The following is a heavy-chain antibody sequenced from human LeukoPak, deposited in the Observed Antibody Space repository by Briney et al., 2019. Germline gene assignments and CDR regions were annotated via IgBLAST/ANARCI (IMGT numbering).Heavy chain of an antibody. V-gene: IGHV4-30-4*01. J-gene: IGHJ3*02. CDR1: GGSISSGDYY. CDR2: IYYSGHT. CDR3: ARAVIGVRGVILSLYDAFDI. Sequence: SETLSLTCTVSGGSISSGDYYWSWIRQPPWKGLEVIGDIYYSGHTYYNPSLKSRVTISVDKSKNQFSLKLSLVTAADTAVYYCARAVIGVRGVILSLYDAFDIWGQGTMVTVSS. D-gene: IGHD3-10*01.